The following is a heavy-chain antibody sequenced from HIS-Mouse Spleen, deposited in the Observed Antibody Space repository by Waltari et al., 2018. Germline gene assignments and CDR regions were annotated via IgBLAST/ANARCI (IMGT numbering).Heavy chain of an antibody. D-gene: IGHD6-13*01. V-gene: IGHV3-30*18. CDR3: AKPTGIAAAGFDY. J-gene: IGHJ4*02. CDR1: GFTFSSYG. Sequence: QVQLVESGGGVVQPGRSLRLSCAASGFTFSSYGMPWVRQAPGKGWDWVAVRSDDESNKYYADSVKGRFTISRDNSKNTLYLQMNSLRAEDTAVYYCAKPTGIAAAGFDYWGQGTLVTVSS. CDR2: RSDDESNK.